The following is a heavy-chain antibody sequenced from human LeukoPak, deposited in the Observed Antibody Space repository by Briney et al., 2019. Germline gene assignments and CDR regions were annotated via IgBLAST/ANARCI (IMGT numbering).Heavy chain of an antibody. J-gene: IGHJ3*02. D-gene: IGHD3-22*01. CDR1: GLTFSSYW. V-gene: IGHV3-74*01. Sequence: GGSLRLSSAASGLTFSSYWMHWVRQAPGKGLVWVARINRVGSSTSYADSEKGRFTISRDNAKKTLYLKMNSLRAEDTAVYYSARGGYYSLDAFDIWGQGTMVTVSS. CDR3: ARGGYYSLDAFDI. CDR2: INRVGSST.